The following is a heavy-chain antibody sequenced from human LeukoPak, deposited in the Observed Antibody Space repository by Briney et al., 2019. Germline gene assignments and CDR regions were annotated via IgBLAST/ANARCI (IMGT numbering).Heavy chain of an antibody. Sequence: VASVKVSCKVSGYTLTELSMHWVRQAPGKGLEWMGGFDPEDGETIYAQKFQGRVTMTEDTSTDTAYMELSSLRSEDTAVYYCATLQLDQGWFDPWGQGTLVTVSS. CDR2: FDPEDGET. V-gene: IGHV1-24*01. D-gene: IGHD6-13*01. J-gene: IGHJ5*02. CDR3: ATLQLDQGWFDP. CDR1: GYTLTELS.